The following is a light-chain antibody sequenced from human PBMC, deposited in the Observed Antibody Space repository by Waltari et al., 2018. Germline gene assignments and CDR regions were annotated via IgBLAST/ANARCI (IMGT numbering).Light chain of an antibody. J-gene: IGKJ2*01. Sequence: DIVLTQSPDSLAVSLGERATINCNFSQKVFYNSNDKNYLVWYQQKSGQPPKLLIYWASTRESGVPDRFSGSWSGTEFTLTISNLQAEDVAVYYCQQSFTTPPTFGQGTKLEIK. CDR2: WAS. CDR3: QQSFTTPPT. V-gene: IGKV4-1*01. CDR1: QKVFYNSNDKNY.